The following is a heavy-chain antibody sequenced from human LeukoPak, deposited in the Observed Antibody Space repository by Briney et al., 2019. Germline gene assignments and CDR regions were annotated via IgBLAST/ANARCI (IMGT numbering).Heavy chain of an antibody. J-gene: IGHJ4*02. D-gene: IGHD2-21*02. CDR3: ARGLSGSGSDCCPFKY. CDR2: LYGGGNT. CDR1: GGSISSGGYY. Sequence: ETLSLTCTVSGGSISSGGYYMTWVRQAPGKGLEWVSTLYGGGNTYYADSVKGRFTISRDNSKNTLYLQMNSLRAEDTAVYYCARGLSGSGSDCCPFKYWGQGILVTVSS. V-gene: IGHV3-66*01.